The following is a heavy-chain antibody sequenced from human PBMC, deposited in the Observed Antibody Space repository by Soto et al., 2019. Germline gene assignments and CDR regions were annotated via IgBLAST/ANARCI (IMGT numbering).Heavy chain of an antibody. CDR2: IYSGGST. V-gene: IGHV3-53*01. J-gene: IGHJ4*02. CDR3: ERGADSDS. CDR1: GFTFSSYG. Sequence: PGGALRLSCAVSGFTFSSYGMHWVRQAPGKGLEWVSVIYSGGSTYYTDSVKGRFTISRDNSKNTLYLQMNSLRADDTAVYYCERGADSDSWGQGSQVSGSA.